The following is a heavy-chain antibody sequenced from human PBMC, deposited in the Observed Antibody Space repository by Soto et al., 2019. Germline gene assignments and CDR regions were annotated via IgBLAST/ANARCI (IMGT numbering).Heavy chain of an antibody. D-gene: IGHD6-13*01. V-gene: IGHV3-11*01. Sequence: GGSLRLSCAASGFTFSDYYMGWIRQAPGKGLEWVSYISGGGGTTYYADSVKGRFTISRDNSKNTLYLQVNSLRAEDTAIYYCAKDQAAAGTISRYFQDWGQGTLVTVSS. CDR1: GFTFSDYY. CDR3: AKDQAAAGTISRYFQD. J-gene: IGHJ1*01. CDR2: ISGGGGTT.